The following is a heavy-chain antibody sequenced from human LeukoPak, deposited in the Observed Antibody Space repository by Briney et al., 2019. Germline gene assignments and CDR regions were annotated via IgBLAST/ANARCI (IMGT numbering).Heavy chain of an antibody. D-gene: IGHD4-17*01. CDR2: SYHSGST. CDR3: ASRERGYGDYDDAFDI. CDR1: GYSISSGYY. Sequence: SETLSLTCAVSGYSISSGYYWGWVRQPPGKELEWIGSSYHSGSTYYNSSLKSRVTISVDTSKNQFSLKLSSVTAADTAVYYCASRERGYGDYDDAFDIWGQGTMVTVSS. V-gene: IGHV4-38-2*01. J-gene: IGHJ3*02.